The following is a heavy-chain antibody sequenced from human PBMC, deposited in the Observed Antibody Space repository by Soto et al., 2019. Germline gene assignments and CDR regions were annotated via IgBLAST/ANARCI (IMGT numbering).Heavy chain of an antibody. CDR1: GFTFSSYG. Sequence: QVQLVESGGGVVQPGRSLRLSCAASGFTFSSYGMHWVRQAPGKGLEWVAVISYDGSNKYYADPVKGRFTISRDNSKNTLYLQMNSLRAEDTAVYYCAKTYYYDSSGPPFDIWGQGTMVTVS. J-gene: IGHJ3*02. D-gene: IGHD3-22*01. CDR3: AKTYYYDSSGPPFDI. V-gene: IGHV3-30*18. CDR2: ISYDGSNK.